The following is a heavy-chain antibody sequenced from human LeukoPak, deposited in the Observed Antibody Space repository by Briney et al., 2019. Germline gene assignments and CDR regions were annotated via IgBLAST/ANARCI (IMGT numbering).Heavy chain of an antibody. Sequence: SVKVSCKASGGTFSSYAISWVRQAPGQGLEWMGGIIPIFGTANYAQKFQGRVTITADESTSTAYMELSSLRSEDTAVYYCARGYYDSSGLEDNYYYYMDVWGKGTTVTVSS. J-gene: IGHJ6*03. CDR3: ARGYYDSSGLEDNYYYYMDV. V-gene: IGHV1-69*13. CDR1: GGTFSSYA. D-gene: IGHD3-22*01. CDR2: IIPIFGTA.